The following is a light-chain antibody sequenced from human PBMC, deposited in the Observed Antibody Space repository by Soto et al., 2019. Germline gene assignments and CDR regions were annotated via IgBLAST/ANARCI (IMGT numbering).Light chain of an antibody. CDR3: QQRSNWPFT. CDR1: QSVSSY. J-gene: IGKJ5*01. V-gene: IGKV3-11*01. Sequence: EIVLPQSHSTLSLSPGERATLSCRASQSVSSYLAWYQQKPGQAPRLLIYDASNRATGIPARFSGSGSGTDFTLTISSLEPEDFAVYYCQQRSNWPFTFGQGTRLEIK. CDR2: DAS.